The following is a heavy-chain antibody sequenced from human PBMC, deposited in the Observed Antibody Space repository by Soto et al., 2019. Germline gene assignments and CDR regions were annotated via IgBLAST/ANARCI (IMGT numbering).Heavy chain of an antibody. D-gene: IGHD3-16*02. CDR2: IDQSGTT. J-gene: IGHJ3*02. CDR3: AREVYVWGSYRYARDAFDI. Sequence: QVQLQQWGAGLLKPSETLSLTCAVYGGSISDYYWSWIRQPPGKGLEWIGVIDQSGTTNYNPSLKSRATISVDTSKKQFSLKLSSVTAADTAAYYCAREVYVWGSYRYARDAFDIWGRGTMVTVSS. V-gene: IGHV4-34*01. CDR1: GGSISDYY.